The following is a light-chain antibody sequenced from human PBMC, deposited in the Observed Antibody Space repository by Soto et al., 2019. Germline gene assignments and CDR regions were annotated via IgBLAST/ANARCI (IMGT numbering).Light chain of an antibody. Sequence: QSVLTQPASVSGSPGQSITISCTGTSSDVGSYNLVSWYQQHPGKAPKLMIYEVSKRPSGFSNRFSGSKSGNTASLTISGLQAEDEADYYCCSYAGSSTYWVFGGGTKLTVL. CDR1: SSDVGSYNL. J-gene: IGLJ3*02. CDR3: CSYAGSSTYWV. V-gene: IGLV2-23*02. CDR2: EVS.